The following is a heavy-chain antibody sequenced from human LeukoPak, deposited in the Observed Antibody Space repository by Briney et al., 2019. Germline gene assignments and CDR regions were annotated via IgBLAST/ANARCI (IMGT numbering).Heavy chain of an antibody. V-gene: IGHV3-30*15. D-gene: IGHD3-9*01. CDR2: MSLDGSSI. CDR3: ARDRGKLRYFDL. Sequence: GGSLRLSCLASGFTFNTQAMHWVRQAPGKGLEWLAVMSLDGSSIYYADSVKGRFTISRDNSKNTLYLQMSSLRVEDTAVYYCARDRGKLRYFDLWGQGTLLTVSS. CDR1: GFTFNTQA. J-gene: IGHJ4*02.